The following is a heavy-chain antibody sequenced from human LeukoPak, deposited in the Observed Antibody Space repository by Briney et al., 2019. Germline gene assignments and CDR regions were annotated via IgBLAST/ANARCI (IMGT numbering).Heavy chain of an antibody. D-gene: IGHD2-15*01. Sequence: SETLSLTCSVSGGSISNSNSYWGWIRQPPGKGLEWFGSIYYSGTTYYNPSLKSRVTMSVDTSKNQFSLKLTSVTAADTAVYYCARLGYCSGGSCYSFRKEQFWGQGTLVTVSS. V-gene: IGHV4-39*01. J-gene: IGHJ4*02. CDR1: GGSISNSNSY. CDR3: ARLGYCSGGSCYSFRKEQF. CDR2: IYYSGTT.